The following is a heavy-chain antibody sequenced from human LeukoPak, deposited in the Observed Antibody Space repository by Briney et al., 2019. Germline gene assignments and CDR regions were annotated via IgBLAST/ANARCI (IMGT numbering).Heavy chain of an antibody. Sequence: SVKVSCKASGGTFSSYAISWVRQAPGQGLEWMGGIIPIFGTANYAQKFQGRVTITADESTSTAYMELSSLRSEDTAVYYCARAPPEEYYDFWSGYYRDWGQGTLVTVSS. V-gene: IGHV1-69*01. CDR2: IIPIFGTA. CDR3: ARAPPEEYYDFWSGYYRD. J-gene: IGHJ4*02. CDR1: GGTFSSYA. D-gene: IGHD3-3*01.